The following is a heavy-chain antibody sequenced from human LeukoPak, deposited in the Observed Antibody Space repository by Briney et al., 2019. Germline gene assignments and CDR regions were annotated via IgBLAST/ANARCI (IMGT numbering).Heavy chain of an antibody. CDR3: ARFLRSSSFFDY. CDR2: VSGNGHHT. CDR1: GFTFTTYA. Sequence: GGSLRLSCAASGFTFTTYAMSWVRQASGKGLEWVSSVSGNGHHTYYADSVKGRFTISRDNSKNTLYLQMNSLRAEDTAVYYCARFLRSSSFFDYWGQGTLVTVSS. D-gene: IGHD6-13*01. J-gene: IGHJ4*02. V-gene: IGHV3-23*01.